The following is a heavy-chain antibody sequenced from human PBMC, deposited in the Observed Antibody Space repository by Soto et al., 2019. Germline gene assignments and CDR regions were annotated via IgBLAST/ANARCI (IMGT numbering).Heavy chain of an antibody. Sequence: GGSLRLSCAASGFTFSSYSMNWVRQAPGKGLEWVSYISSSSSTIYYADSVKGRFTISRDNAKNSLYLQMNSLRAEDTAVYYCAREASDIVVVPAAIGDYWGQGTLVPVSS. J-gene: IGHJ4*02. D-gene: IGHD2-2*01. CDR1: GFTFSSYS. V-gene: IGHV3-48*01. CDR2: ISSSSSTI. CDR3: AREASDIVVVPAAIGDY.